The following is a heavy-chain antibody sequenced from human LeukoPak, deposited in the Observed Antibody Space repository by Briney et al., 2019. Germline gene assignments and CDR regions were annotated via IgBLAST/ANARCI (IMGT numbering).Heavy chain of an antibody. CDR1: GYTFTGYY. Sequence: GASVKVSCKASGYTFTGYYMHWLRQAPGQGLEWMGWINPNSGGTNYAQKFQGRVTMTRDTSISTAYMELSRLRSDDTAVYYCARDSGDTGYCSSTSCYTGLDYWGQGTLVTVSS. V-gene: IGHV1-2*02. CDR2: INPNSGGT. CDR3: ARDSGDTGYCSSTSCYTGLDY. J-gene: IGHJ4*02. D-gene: IGHD2-2*02.